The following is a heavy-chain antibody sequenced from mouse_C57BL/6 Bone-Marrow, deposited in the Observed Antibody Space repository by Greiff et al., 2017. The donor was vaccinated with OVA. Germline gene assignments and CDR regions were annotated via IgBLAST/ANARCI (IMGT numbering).Heavy chain of an antibody. CDR1: GFSINSDCY. V-gene: IGHV3-3*01. Sequence: VQLKESGPSLVRPSQTLSLTCTVTGFSINSDCYWIWIRQFPGNKLEYIGYTFYSGITYYNPSLESRTYITRDTSKNQFSLKLSSVTTEDTATYYCARADYYYGSSYAMDYWGQGTSVTVSS. J-gene: IGHJ4*01. CDR2: TFYSGIT. D-gene: IGHD1-1*01. CDR3: ARADYYYGSSYAMDY.